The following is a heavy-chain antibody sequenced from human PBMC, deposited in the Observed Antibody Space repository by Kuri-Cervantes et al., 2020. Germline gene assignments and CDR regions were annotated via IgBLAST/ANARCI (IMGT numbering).Heavy chain of an antibody. V-gene: IGHV3-33*08. Sequence: GGSLRLSCAASGFTVSSNYMSWVRQAPGKGLEWVAVIWYDGSNKYYADSVKGRFTISRDNSKNTLYLQMNSLRAEDTAVYYCARDLQPKPPNGDFDYWGQGTLVTVSS. D-gene: IGHD2-8*01. CDR3: ARDLQPKPPNGDFDY. J-gene: IGHJ4*02. CDR1: GFTVSSNY. CDR2: IWYDGSNK.